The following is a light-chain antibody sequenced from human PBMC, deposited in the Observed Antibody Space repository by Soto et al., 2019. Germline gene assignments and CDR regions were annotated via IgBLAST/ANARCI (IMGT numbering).Light chain of an antibody. V-gene: IGLV2-14*01. CDR1: SSDVGGYNY. Sequence: QSALTQPASVSGSPGQSITISCNGTSSDVGGYNYVSWYQQHPGKAPKLMIYDVSNRPSGVSNRFSGSKSGNTASLTISGLQAEDEADYYCSSYTSSSAVVFGGGTQLTVL. CDR3: SSYTSSSAVV. J-gene: IGLJ2*01. CDR2: DVS.